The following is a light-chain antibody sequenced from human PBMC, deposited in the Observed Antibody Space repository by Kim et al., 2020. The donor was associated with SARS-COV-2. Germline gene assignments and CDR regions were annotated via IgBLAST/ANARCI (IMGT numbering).Light chain of an antibody. CDR3: ASRDNSRNHV. V-gene: IGLV3-19*01. Sequence: SSELTQDPAVSVALGQTVRITCQGDSLTNYYASWYQQKPGQAPVLVIYDKSNRPSGIPDRFSGSSSGNTASLTITGAQADDEADYFCASRDNSRNHVFGTGTKVTVL. J-gene: IGLJ1*01. CDR1: SLTNYY. CDR2: DKS.